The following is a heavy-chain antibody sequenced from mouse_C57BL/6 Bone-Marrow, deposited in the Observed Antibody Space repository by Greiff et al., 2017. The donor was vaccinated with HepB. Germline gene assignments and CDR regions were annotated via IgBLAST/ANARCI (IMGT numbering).Heavy chain of an antibody. CDR3: ARHYDYAMDY. D-gene: IGHD2-4*01. CDR1: GFTFSSYP. CDR2: ISDGGSYT. J-gene: IGHJ4*01. Sequence: EVKVVESGGGLVKPGGSLKLSCAASGFTFSSYPMSWVRQTPEKRLEWVATISDGGSYTYYPDNVKGRFTISRDNAKNNLYLQMSHLKSEDTAMYYCARHYDYAMDYWGQGTSVTVSS. V-gene: IGHV5-4*03.